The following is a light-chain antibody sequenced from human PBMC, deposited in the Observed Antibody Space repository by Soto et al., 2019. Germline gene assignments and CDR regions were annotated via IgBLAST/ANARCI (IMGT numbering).Light chain of an antibody. CDR2: QDA. CDR1: KLGNKY. V-gene: IGLV3-1*01. Sequence: SYELTQPPSVSVSPGQTASITCSGNKLGNKYASWYQQKPGQSPVLVIYQDAKRPSGIPERFSGSNSGNTATLTISGTQAMDEADYYRQAWDSSTAVFGNGTKVTVL. CDR3: QAWDSSTAV. J-gene: IGLJ1*01.